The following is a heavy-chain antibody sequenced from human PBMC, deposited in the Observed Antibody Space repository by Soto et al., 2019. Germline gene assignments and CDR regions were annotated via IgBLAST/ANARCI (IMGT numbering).Heavy chain of an antibody. CDR3: ARVIWSMNVMDV. V-gene: IGHV1-18*01. CDR2: INTYNGDT. Sequence: QVQLVQSGTEVKKPGASVKVSCKASGYTFPNNGFSWVRQAPGQGLEWVGWINTYNGDTNYAQKVQDRVTMTTATSTSTAYMELRSLRSDDTAVYYCARVIWSMNVMDVWGQGTTVTVSS. CDR1: GYTFPNNG. J-gene: IGHJ6*02. D-gene: IGHD3-10*01.